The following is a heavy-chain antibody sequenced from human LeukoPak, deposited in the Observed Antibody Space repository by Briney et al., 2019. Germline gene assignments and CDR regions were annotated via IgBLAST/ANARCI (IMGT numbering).Heavy chain of an antibody. CDR1: GFTVSSNY. V-gene: IGHV3-53*01. J-gene: IGHJ4*02. CDR2: IYSGGST. Sequence: PGRSLRLSRAASGFTVSSNYMSWVRQAPAKGLEWGSVIYSGGSTYYAASVKGRFTISRDNSKNTLYLQMNRLRAEGTAVFLLAGGEYWGEGTLVTVSS. CDR3: AGGEY. D-gene: IGHD1-26*01.